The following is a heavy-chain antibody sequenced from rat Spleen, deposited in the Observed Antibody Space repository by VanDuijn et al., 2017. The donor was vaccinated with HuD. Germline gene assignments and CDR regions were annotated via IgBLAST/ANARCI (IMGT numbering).Heavy chain of an antibody. J-gene: IGHJ2*01. D-gene: IGHD1-7*01. V-gene: IGHV5-58*01. CDR3: ATGILRVSFDY. Sequence: EVQLVESGGGLVQPGRSLKFSCAASGFTFSSYWMYWIRQAPGKGLEWVSSINTDGGSSYYRDSVKGRFTISRDNAKSTLYLQMDSLRSEDTATYYCATGILRVSFDYWGQGVMVTVSS. CDR2: INTDGGSS. CDR1: GFTFSSYW.